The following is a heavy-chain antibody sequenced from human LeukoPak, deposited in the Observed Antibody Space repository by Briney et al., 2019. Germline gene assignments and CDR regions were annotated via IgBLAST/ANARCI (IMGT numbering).Heavy chain of an antibody. J-gene: IGHJ6*02. CDR1: GYTFTTYS. Sequence: RASVKVSCTASGYTFTTYSMHWVRQAPGQGLEWMAIINLSGGSTDYTQKFRGRVTMTRDTSTSTVYMELSSLRSEDTAVYYCVRHNHMDVWGQGTTVTVSS. V-gene: IGHV1-46*01. CDR3: VRHNHMDV. CDR2: INLSGGST.